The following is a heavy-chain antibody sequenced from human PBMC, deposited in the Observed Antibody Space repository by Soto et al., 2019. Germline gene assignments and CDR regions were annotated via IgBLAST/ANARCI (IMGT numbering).Heavy chain of an antibody. CDR3: TREGPPRVTIFGVVPLGYMDV. CDR1: GFTFGDYA. Sequence: GGSLRLSCTASGFTFGDYAMSWFRQAPGKGLEWVGFIRSKAYGGTTEYAASVKGRFTISRDDSKSIAYLQMNSLKTEGTAVYYCTREGPPRVTIFGVVPLGYMDVWGKGTTVTVSS. D-gene: IGHD3-3*01. V-gene: IGHV3-49*03. CDR2: IRSKAYGGTT. J-gene: IGHJ6*03.